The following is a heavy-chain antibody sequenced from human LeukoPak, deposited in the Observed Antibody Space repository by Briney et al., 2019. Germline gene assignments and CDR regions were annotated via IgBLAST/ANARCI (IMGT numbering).Heavy chain of an antibody. V-gene: IGHV4-59*01. CDR1: GGSISSYY. J-gene: IGHJ4*02. Sequence: ETLSLTCTVSGGSISSYYWSWIRQPPGKGLEWIGYIYYSGSTNYNPSLKSRVTISVDTSKNQFSLKLSSVTAADTAVYYCARGALSTSFDFDYWGQGTLVTVSS. CDR2: IYYSGST. CDR3: ARGALSTSFDFDY. D-gene: IGHD4-11*01.